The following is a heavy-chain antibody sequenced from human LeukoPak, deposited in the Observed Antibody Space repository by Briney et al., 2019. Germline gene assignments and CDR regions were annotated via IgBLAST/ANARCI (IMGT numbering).Heavy chain of an antibody. D-gene: IGHD2-2*01. V-gene: IGHV3-30*02. CDR1: GFTFSSYG. CDR3: AKFMRSVVPAATYYYYGMDV. CDR2: IRYDGSNK. Sequence: PGGSLRLSCAASGFTFSSYGMHWVRQAPGKGLEWVAFIRYDGSNKYYADSVKGRFTISRDNSKNTLYLQMNSLRAEDTAVYYCAKFMRSVVPAATYYYYGMDVWGQGTTVTVSS. J-gene: IGHJ6*02.